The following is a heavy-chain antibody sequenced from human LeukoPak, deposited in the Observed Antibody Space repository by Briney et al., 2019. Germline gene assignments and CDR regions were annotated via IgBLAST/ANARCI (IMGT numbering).Heavy chain of an antibody. CDR2: INHSGST. V-gene: IGHV4-34*01. J-gene: IGHJ3*02. Sequence: SETLSLTCAVYGGSFSGYYWSWIRQPPGKGLEWIGEINHSGSTNYNPSLKSRVTISVDTSKNQFSLKLSSVTAADTAVYYCARWSSGWYGVAFDIWGQGTMVTVSS. CDR3: ARWSSGWYGVAFDI. D-gene: IGHD6-19*01. CDR1: GGSFSGYY.